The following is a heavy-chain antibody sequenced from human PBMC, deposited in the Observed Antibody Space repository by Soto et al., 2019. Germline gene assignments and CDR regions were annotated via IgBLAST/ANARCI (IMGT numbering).Heavy chain of an antibody. CDR3: AKDRWVRQLRSYFDY. CDR1: GFTFSSYG. J-gene: IGHJ4*02. CDR2: ISYDGINK. Sequence: QVQLVESGGGVAQPGRSLRLSCAASGFTFSSYGMHWVRQAPGKGLEWVAFISYDGINKYYADSVKGRFTISRDNSKNTLYLQMSSLRAEETAVYYCAKDRWVRQLRSYFDYWGQGTLVTVSS. D-gene: IGHD4-17*01. V-gene: IGHV3-30*18.